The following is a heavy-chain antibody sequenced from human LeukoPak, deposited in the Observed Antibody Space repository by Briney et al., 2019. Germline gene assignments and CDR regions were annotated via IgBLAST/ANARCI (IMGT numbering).Heavy chain of an antibody. V-gene: IGHV1-2*02. D-gene: IGHD3-22*01. J-gene: IGHJ5*02. CDR3: ARGVVPKYNWFDP. Sequence: GASVKVSCKASGYTFTGYYMHWVRQAPGQGLEWMGWINPNSGGTNYAQKFQGRVTMTRDTSISTAYMELSRLRSDDTAVYYCARGVVPKYNWFDPWGQGTLVTVSS. CDR1: GYTFTGYY. CDR2: INPNSGGT.